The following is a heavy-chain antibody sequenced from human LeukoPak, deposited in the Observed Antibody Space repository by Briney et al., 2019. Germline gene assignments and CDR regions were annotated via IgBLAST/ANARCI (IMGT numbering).Heavy chain of an antibody. CDR2: FDPEDGET. CDR3: ARESPGSCYFDY. Sequence: ASVKVSCKVSGYTLTELSIHWVRQAPGKGLEWMGGFDPEDGETIYAQKFQGRVTMTEDTSTDIAYMELSSLRSEDTAVYYCARESPGSCYFDYWGQGNLITVSS. CDR1: GYTLTELS. J-gene: IGHJ4*02. V-gene: IGHV1-24*01. D-gene: IGHD3-10*01.